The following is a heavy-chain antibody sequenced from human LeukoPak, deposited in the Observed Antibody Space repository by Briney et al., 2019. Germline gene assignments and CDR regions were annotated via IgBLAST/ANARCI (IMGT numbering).Heavy chain of an antibody. J-gene: IGHJ4*02. CDR1: GGSISSTNW. Sequence: PSGTLSLTCGVSGGSISSTNWWSWVRQPPGQGLEWIGEISLSGVTNYNPSLKSRVTMSLDRSKNHLSLTLTSVTAADTAVYYCSRESGAFSPFGYWGQGTQGTVSS. V-gene: IGHV4-4*02. D-gene: IGHD1-26*01. CDR2: ISLSGVT. CDR3: SRESGAFSPFGY.